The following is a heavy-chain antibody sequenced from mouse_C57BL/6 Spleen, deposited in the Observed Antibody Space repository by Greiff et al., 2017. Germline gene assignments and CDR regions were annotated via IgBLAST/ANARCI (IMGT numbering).Heavy chain of an antibody. D-gene: IGHD2-10*02. CDR3: SSRMGLHGCYFDV. V-gene: IGHV5-9*01. CDR1: GFAFSSYT. CDR2: ISGGGGNT. Sequence: EVQLVESGGGLVKPGGSLKLSCAASGFAFSSYTMSWVRQTPEQRLEWVATISGGGGNTYYQESVKGRSTITRDNAKTTLYLQMCLLRSESTALYYCSSRMGLHGCYFDVWGTGTTVTVSS. J-gene: IGHJ1*03.